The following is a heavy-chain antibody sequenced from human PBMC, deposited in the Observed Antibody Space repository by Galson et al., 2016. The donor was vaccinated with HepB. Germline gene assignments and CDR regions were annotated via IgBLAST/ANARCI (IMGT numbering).Heavy chain of an antibody. D-gene: IGHD2-8*02. CDR2: ITGTDYYT. CDR1: GFAFRTYS. J-gene: IGHJ4*02. V-gene: IGHV3-21*04. CDR3: AKSRGSTGGASYNSWQRLGVLGFDAFDL. Sequence: SLRLSCAASGFAFRTYSMNWVRQTPGKGLEWVASITGTDYYTYYADSIKDRFTISRDNSRNTLYLQMNSLRAEDTAVYYCAKSRGSTGGASYNSWQRLGVLGFDAFDLWGQGTVVTVSS.